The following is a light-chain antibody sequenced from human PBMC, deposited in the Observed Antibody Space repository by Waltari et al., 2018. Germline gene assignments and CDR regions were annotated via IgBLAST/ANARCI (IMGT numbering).Light chain of an antibody. J-gene: IGLJ3*02. CDR1: SPNIGAGHD. CDR3: QSFDIRLSGGVV. V-gene: IGLV1-40*01. CDR2: GNN. Sequence: QSVLPQPPSMSGAPGQTVTISCTASSPNIGAGHDVPWDQVFPGTAPKRLIYGNNNRPAGVPDRFSGSKSDTSASLASGGLQAEDEADYYCQSFDIRLSGGVVFGGGTKVTVL.